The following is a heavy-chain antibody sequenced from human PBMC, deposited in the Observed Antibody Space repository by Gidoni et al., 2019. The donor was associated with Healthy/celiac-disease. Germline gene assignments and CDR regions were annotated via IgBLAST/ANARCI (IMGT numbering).Heavy chain of an antibody. CDR3: ARGSVRYYDKWGY. J-gene: IGHJ4*02. CDR1: GYTFTSYD. Sequence: QVRLVQSGAAVKKPGASVKVSCKASGYTFTSYDINWVRQATGQGLEWMGWMNPDSGNTGYAQKFQGRVTMTRNTSISTAYMELSSLRSEDTAVYYCARGSVRYYDKWGYCGQGTLVTVSS. V-gene: IGHV1-8*01. D-gene: IGHD3-22*01. CDR2: MNPDSGNT.